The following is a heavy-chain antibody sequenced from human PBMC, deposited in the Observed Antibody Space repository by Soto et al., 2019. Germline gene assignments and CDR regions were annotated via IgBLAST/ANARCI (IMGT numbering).Heavy chain of an antibody. CDR1: GGSISSGGYY. V-gene: IGHV4-31*03. D-gene: IGHD6-19*01. CDR3: ARGYYQWLVRYYYGMDV. Sequence: SETLSLTCTVSGGSISSGGYYWSWIRQHPGKGLEWIGYIYYSGSTYYNPSLKSRVTISVDTSKNQFSLKLSSMTAADTAVYYCARGYYQWLVRYYYGMDVWGQGTTVTVSS. J-gene: IGHJ6*02. CDR2: IYYSGST.